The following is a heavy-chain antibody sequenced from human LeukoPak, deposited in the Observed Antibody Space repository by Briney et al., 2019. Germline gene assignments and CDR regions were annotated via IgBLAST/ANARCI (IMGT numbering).Heavy chain of an antibody. D-gene: IGHD1-14*01. V-gene: IGHV4-39*01. CDR2: ISYSGST. CDR3: ARRPDSAGPFDY. J-gene: IGHJ4*02. Sequence: SETLSLTCTVSGVSISSSSYYWGGIRQPPGKGLEWIGSISYSGSTYYNPSLKSRVTISVDTSKNQVSLKLSSVTAADTAVYYCARRPDSAGPFDYWGQGTLVTVSS. CDR1: GVSISSSSYY.